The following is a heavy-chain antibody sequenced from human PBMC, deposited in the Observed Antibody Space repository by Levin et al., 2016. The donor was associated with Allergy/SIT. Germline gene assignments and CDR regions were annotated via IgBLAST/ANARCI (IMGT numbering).Heavy chain of an antibody. J-gene: IGHJ3*02. CDR2: IYYSGST. V-gene: IGHV4-61*01. CDR3: ARSLRGIVVVPAAIRPTTRHPI. D-gene: IGHD2-2*02. CDR1: GGSVSSGSYY. Sequence: SETLSLTCTVSGGSVSSGSYYWSWIRQPPGKGLEWIGYIYYSGSTNYNPSLKSRVTISVDTSKNQFSLKLSSVTAADTAVYYCARSLRGIVVVPAAIRPTTRHPIWGQGTMVTVSS.